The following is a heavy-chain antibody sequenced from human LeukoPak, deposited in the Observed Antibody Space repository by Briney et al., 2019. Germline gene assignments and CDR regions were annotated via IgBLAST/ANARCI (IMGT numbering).Heavy chain of an antibody. V-gene: IGHV1-8*03. J-gene: IGHJ3*02. CDR1: GYTLTELS. Sequence: ASVKVSCEASGYTLTELSMHWVRQAPGKGLEWMGWMNPNSGNTGYAQKFQGRVTITRNTSISTAYMELSSLRSEDTAVYYCARGGGIVVVPAATKRAFDIWGQGTMVTVSS. CDR2: MNPNSGNT. D-gene: IGHD2-2*01. CDR3: ARGGGIVVVPAATKRAFDI.